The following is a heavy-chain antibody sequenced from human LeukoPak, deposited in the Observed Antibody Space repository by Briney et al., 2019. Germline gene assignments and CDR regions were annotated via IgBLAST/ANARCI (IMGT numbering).Heavy chain of an antibody. CDR1: GFTLSDFW. J-gene: IGHJ2*01. D-gene: IGHD6-13*01. V-gene: IGHV3-7*01. Sequence: PGGSLRLSCAASGFTLSDFWMSWVRQAPGKGLEWVANIDQDGSDKNYVGSVKGRFTISRDDAKNSLFLQMNSLRAEDTAVYYCARVASIAAAGKSTWRSHFDLWGRGTLVTVSP. CDR2: IDQDGSDK. CDR3: ARVASIAAAGKSTWRSHFDL.